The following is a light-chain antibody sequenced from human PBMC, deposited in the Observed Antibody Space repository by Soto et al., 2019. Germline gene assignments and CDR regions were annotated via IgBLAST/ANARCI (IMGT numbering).Light chain of an antibody. V-gene: IGKV3-15*01. J-gene: IGKJ1*01. Sequence: EIVLTQSPATLSLSPGERATLSCRASHIVNIHLSFYLQKPGQAPRLLIYGASTRATGIPAMFSGSGSGTEFTLTISILPPDYSATYCRQQYSCHWTFGQGTKVDIK. CDR2: GAS. CDR3: QQYSCHWT. CDR1: HIVNIH.